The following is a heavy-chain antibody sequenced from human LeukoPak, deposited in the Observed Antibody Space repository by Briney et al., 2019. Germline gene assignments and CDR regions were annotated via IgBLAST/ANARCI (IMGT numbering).Heavy chain of an antibody. D-gene: IGHD3-22*01. Sequence: GGSLRLSCAASGFTVSSNYMSWVRQAPGKWLEWVSVIYSGGSTYYADSVKGRFTISRDNSKNTLYLQMNSLRAEDTAVYYCARENYYYDSSGYYYIYYMDVWAKGPRSPSP. CDR2: IYSGGST. CDR3: ARENYYYDSSGYYYIYYMDV. V-gene: IGHV3-53*01. CDR1: GFTVSSNY. J-gene: IGHJ6*03.